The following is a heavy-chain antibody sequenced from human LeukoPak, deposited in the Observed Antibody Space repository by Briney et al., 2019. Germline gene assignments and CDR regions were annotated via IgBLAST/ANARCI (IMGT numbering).Heavy chain of an antibody. CDR3: AKVVDGAFDI. CDR2: IYYNGST. D-gene: IGHD2-15*01. Sequence: SETLSLTCTLSGGSISSYNWSWIRQPPGKGMEWIGYIYYNGSTKYNPFIKTRVTISVAPSKNQFCLKLSSVAVADWAIHYCAKVVDGAFDIWGQGTMVTVSS. CDR1: GGSISSYN. J-gene: IGHJ3*02. V-gene: IGHV4-59*01.